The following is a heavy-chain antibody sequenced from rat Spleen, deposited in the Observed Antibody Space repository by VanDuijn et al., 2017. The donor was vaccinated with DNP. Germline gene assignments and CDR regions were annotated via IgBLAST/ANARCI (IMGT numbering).Heavy chain of an antibody. J-gene: IGHJ1*01. CDR2: IFHDGSRT. V-gene: IGHV5S10*01. Sequence: EVQLVESGGGLVQPGRSLELSCTASGFTFTDYHMAWVRQAPKKGLEWVATIFHDGSRTYHRDSVEGRFTISRDNAESTLYLQMDSLRSEDTATYFCATHHTYYGYNYDRYFDFWGPGTTVTVSS. D-gene: IGHD1-9*01. CDR3: ATHHTYYGYNYDRYFDF. CDR1: GFTFTDYH.